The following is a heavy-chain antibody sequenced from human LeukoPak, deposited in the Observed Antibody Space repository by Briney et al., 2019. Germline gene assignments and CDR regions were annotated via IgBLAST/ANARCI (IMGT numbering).Heavy chain of an antibody. CDR3: AQRGCNGGSCYGY. V-gene: IGHV5-51*01. Sequence: RGESLKISCKGSGYSFSNDWIGWVRQMPGKGLEWMGIIYPGDSDTRYSPSFQGQVTISADKSISTAYLQWSSLEASHTAMYYCAQRGCNGGSCYGYWGQGTLVTVSS. CDR1: GYSFSNDW. D-gene: IGHD2-15*01. J-gene: IGHJ4*02. CDR2: IYPGDSDT.